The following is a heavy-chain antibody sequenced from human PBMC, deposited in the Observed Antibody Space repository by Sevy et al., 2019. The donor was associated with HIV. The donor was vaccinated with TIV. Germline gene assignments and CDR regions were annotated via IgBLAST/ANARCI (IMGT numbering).Heavy chain of an antibody. J-gene: IGHJ6*02. Sequence: ASVKVSCKTSGYTFNTFGINWVRQAPGQGLQWVGWISAYNGNTKYVQKLQGRVSMTTETSTSTVYMELRSLRSDDTAVYYCARDSIPLVQGIIITPYYYGMDVWGRGTTVTVSS. V-gene: IGHV1-18*04. D-gene: IGHD3-10*01. CDR1: GYTFNTFG. CDR3: ARDSIPLVQGIIITPYYYGMDV. CDR2: ISAYNGNT.